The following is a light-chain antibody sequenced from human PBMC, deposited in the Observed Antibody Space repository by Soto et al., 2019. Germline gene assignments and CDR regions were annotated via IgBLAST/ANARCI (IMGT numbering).Light chain of an antibody. V-gene: IGKV1-39*01. Sequence: DVQMTQSPSSLSASVGDRVTITCRASQVISQLLNWYQQKPGKAPKLLVYAASSLQSGVPSRFSGSGSGTDFTLTISRLEPEDFAVYYCQQYGSSITFGQGTRLEIK. CDR2: AAS. CDR3: QQYGSSIT. CDR1: QVISQL. J-gene: IGKJ5*01.